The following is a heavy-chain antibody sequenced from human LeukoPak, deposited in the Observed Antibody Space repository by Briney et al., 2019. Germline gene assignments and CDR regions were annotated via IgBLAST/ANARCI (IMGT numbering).Heavy chain of an antibody. CDR3: ARVGNTPQFDY. CDR2: ISSSGSAM. D-gene: IGHD2-15*01. J-gene: IGHJ4*02. Sequence: GGSLRLSCEASGFTFSTYNMNWVRQAPGKGLEWVSYISSSGSAMYYTDSVKGRFTISRDNAKNSLYLQMNSLRAEDTAVYYCARVGNTPQFDYWGQGTLVTVSS. V-gene: IGHV3-48*01. CDR1: GFTFSTYN.